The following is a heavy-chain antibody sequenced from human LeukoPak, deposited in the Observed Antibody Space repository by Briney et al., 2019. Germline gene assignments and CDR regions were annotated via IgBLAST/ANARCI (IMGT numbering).Heavy chain of an antibody. CDR2: FDPEDGET. D-gene: IGHD4-17*01. CDR3: ARESFSTVTSATDAFDI. CDR1: GYTLTELS. Sequence: ASVKVSCKVSGYTLTELSMHWVRQAPGKGLEWMGGFDPEDGETIYAQKFQGRVTITRNTSISTAYMELSRLRSDDTAVYYCARESFSTVTSATDAFDIWGQGTLVTVSS. J-gene: IGHJ3*02. V-gene: IGHV1-24*01.